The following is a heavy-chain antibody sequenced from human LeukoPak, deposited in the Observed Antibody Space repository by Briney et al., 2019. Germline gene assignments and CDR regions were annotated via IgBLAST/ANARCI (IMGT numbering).Heavy chain of an antibody. CDR2: ISGSGGST. Sequence: GGSLRLSCAASGFTFSSNGMSWVRQAPGKGLEWVSAISGSGGSTYYADSVKGRFTISRDNSKNTLYLQMNSLRAEDTAVYYCAKDDTPVRLRLLEWKNAFDIWGQGTMVTVSS. J-gene: IGHJ3*02. V-gene: IGHV3-23*01. CDR3: AKDDTPVRLRLLEWKNAFDI. CDR1: GFTFSSNG. D-gene: IGHD3-3*01.